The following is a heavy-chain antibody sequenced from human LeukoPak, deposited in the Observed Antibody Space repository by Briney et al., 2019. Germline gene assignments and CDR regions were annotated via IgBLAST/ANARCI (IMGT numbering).Heavy chain of an antibody. CDR1: GGSISSSSYY. CDR3: ARTTRRIVATFFDY. CDR2: IYYSGST. D-gene: IGHD5-12*01. Sequence: SETLSLTCTVSGGSISSSSYYWGWIRQPPGKGLEWSGSIYYSGSTYYNPSLKSRVTISVDTSENQFSLKLSSVTAADTAVYYCARTTRRIVATFFDYWGKGTLVTVSS. V-gene: IGHV4-39*01. J-gene: IGHJ4*02.